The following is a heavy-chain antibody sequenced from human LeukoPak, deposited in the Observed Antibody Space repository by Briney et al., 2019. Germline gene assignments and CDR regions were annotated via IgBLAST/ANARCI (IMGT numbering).Heavy chain of an antibody. V-gene: IGHV3-7*03. J-gene: IGHJ4*02. CDR3: ARSTAFTIFGVVIINYFDY. D-gene: IGHD3-3*01. CDR1: GFTFSSYW. CDR2: IKLDGSEK. Sequence: GGSLRLSCAASGFTFSSYWMSWVRQVPGKGLEWVVNIKLDGSEKYYVDSVKGRFTISRDNAKNSLYLQMNSLRAEDTAVYYCARSTAFTIFGVVIINYFDYWGQGTLVTVSS.